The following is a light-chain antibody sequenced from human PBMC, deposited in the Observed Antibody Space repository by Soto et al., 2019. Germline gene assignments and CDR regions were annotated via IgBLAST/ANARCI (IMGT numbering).Light chain of an antibody. Sequence: EIVLTQSPGTLSLSPGERATLSCRASQSVSSDYLAWYQQRPGQAPRLLIYAASSRATGIPDRFSGSGSGTDFTLTISRLEPEDFAVYYCQQYSDSVGTFGQGTKVEIE. CDR2: AAS. J-gene: IGKJ1*01. CDR3: QQYSDSVGT. V-gene: IGKV3-20*01. CDR1: QSVSSDY.